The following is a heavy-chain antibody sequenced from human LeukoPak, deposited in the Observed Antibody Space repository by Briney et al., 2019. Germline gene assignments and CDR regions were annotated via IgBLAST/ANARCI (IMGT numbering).Heavy chain of an antibody. CDR2: IKTDGSIT. J-gene: IGHJ4*02. CDR1: GFTFSSNW. Sequence: GGSLRLSCVASGFTFSSNWMHWVRQAPGKGPVWVSRIKTDGSITDYADSVKGRFTISRDNAKNSLYLQMNSLRAEDTALYYCAKTPILRYFDWAFDYWGQGTLVTVSS. V-gene: IGHV3-74*01. CDR3: AKTPILRYFDWAFDY. D-gene: IGHD3-9*01.